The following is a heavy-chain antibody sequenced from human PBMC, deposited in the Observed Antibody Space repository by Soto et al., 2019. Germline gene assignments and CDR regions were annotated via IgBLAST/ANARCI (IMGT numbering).Heavy chain of an antibody. CDR1: GGTFSSYA. V-gene: IGHV1-69*12. CDR3: ASRITGSPTSYYGMDV. D-gene: IGHD1-20*01. J-gene: IGHJ6*02. CDR2: IIPIFGTA. Sequence: QVQLVQSGAEVKKPGSSVKVSCKASGGTFSSYAINWVRQAPGQGLEWMGGIIPIFGTADYAQKFQGRVTITADASTSTGYMALSSLRSEDTAVYYCASRITGSPTSYYGMDVWGQGTTVTVSS.